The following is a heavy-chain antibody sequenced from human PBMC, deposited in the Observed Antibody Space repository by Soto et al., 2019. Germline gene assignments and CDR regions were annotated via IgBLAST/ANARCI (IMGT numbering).Heavy chain of an antibody. J-gene: IGHJ3*02. Sequence: EVQLLESGGGLVQPGGSLRLSCAASGFSFSSYAMSWVRQAPGKGLEWVSALGGNSAYTYYADSVKGRFIISRDNSKKTLYLQMNGLRAEDTAVYYCAKDVVSQWLALGLICGQGTMVTVSS. CDR2: LGGNSAYT. V-gene: IGHV3-23*01. D-gene: IGHD6-19*01. CDR3: AKDVVSQWLALGLI. CDR1: GFSFSSYA.